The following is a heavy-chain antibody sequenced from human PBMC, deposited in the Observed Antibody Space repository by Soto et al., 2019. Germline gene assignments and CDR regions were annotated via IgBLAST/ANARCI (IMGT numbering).Heavy chain of an antibody. CDR2: IYYSGST. J-gene: IGHJ4*02. D-gene: IGHD5-12*01. Sequence: SETLSLTCTVSGGSISSYYWSWIRQPPGKGLEWIGYIYYSGSTNYNPSLKSRVTISVDTSKNQFSLKLSSVTAADTAVYYFARYRRYDYYFVYWGQGTLVTVSS. CDR3: ARYRRYDYYFVY. V-gene: IGHV4-59*08. CDR1: GGSISSYY.